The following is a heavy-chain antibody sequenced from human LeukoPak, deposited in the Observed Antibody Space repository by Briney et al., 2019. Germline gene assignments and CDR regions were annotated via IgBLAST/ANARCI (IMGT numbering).Heavy chain of an antibody. V-gene: IGHV3-30*03. CDR1: GFTFSSYS. Sequence: PGRSLRLSCAASGFTFSSYSIHWVRQAPGKGLEGVAVISYDGSNKYYADSVKGRFTISRDNTKNSLYLQMDTLRAEDTAVYYCARVGKNGWDSDHWGQGTLVSVSS. CDR3: ARVGKNGWDSDH. J-gene: IGHJ4*02. D-gene: IGHD6-19*01. CDR2: ISYDGSNK.